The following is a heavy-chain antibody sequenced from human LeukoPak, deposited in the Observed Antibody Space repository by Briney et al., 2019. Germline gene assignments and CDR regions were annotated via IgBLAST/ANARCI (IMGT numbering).Heavy chain of an antibody. CDR1: GYTFTSYV. V-gene: IGHV1-18*01. J-gene: IGHJ4*02. CDR2: ISAYNGNT. Sequence: APVKVSCKASGYTFTSYVISWVRQAPGQGLEWMGWISAYNGNTNYAQKLQGRVTMTTDTSTSTAYMELRSLRSDDTAVYYCARVGIAVAGTESDYWGQGTLVTVSS. CDR3: ARVGIAVAGTESDY. D-gene: IGHD6-19*01.